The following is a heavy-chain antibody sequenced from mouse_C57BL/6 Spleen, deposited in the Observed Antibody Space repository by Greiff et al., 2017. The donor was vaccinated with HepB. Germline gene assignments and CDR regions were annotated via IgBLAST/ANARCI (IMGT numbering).Heavy chain of an antibody. J-gene: IGHJ1*03. D-gene: IGHD2-2*01. V-gene: IGHV5-17*01. CDR2: ISSGSSTI. CDR3: ARREVTSYWYFDV. CDR1: GFTFSDYG. Sequence: VQLKQSGGGLVKPGGSLKLSCAASGFTFSDYGMHWVRQAPEKGLEWVAYISSGSSTIYYADTVKGRFTISRDNAKNTLFLKMNSLRSEDTAMYYCARREVTSYWYFDVWGTGTTVTVSS.